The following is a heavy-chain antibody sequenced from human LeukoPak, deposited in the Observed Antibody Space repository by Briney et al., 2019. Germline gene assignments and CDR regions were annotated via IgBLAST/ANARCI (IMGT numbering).Heavy chain of an antibody. V-gene: IGHV1-18*01. J-gene: IGHJ5*02. D-gene: IGHD3-3*01. Sequence: GASVKVSYKASGYTFTSYGISWVRRAPGQGLEWMGWISAYNGNTNYAQKLQGRVTMTTDTSTSTAYMELRSLRSDDTAVYYCARGPVVTIFGVVIPRWFDPWGQGTLVTVSS. CDR2: ISAYNGNT. CDR3: ARGPVVTIFGVVIPRWFDP. CDR1: GYTFTSYG.